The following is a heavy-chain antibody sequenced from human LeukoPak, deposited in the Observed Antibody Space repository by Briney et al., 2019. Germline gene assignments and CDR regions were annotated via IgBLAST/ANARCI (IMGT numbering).Heavy chain of an antibody. J-gene: IGHJ5*02. CDR2: IYYTGNT. Sequence: SETLSLTCTVSGDSITGYYWGWIRQPPGKGLEWIGNIYYTGNTYYNASLKSRVTVSVDTSKNQFSLKLSSVTAADTAVYYCARHYGSGSYFTNWFDPWGQGTLVTVSS. CDR3: ARHYGSGSYFTNWFDP. D-gene: IGHD3-10*01. CDR1: GDSITGYY. V-gene: IGHV4-39*01.